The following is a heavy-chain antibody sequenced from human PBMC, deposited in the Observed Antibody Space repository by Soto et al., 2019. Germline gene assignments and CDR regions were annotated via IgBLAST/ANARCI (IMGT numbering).Heavy chain of an antibody. J-gene: IGHJ5*02. CDR2: IIPIFGTA. CDR3: ARSNYGGNSRKFDP. CDR1: GGTFSSYA. D-gene: IGHD4-17*01. Sequence: SVKVSCKASGGTFSSYAFSWVRQAPGQGLEWMGGIIPIFGTANYAQKFQGRVTITADESTSTAYMELSSLRSEDTAVYYCARSNYGGNSRKFDPWGQGTLVTVSS. V-gene: IGHV1-69*13.